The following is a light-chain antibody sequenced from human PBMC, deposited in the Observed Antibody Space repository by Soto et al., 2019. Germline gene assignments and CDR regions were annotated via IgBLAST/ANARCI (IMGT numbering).Light chain of an antibody. CDR2: DVS. CDR3: SSYTSSSIYV. Sequence: QSVLTQPASVSGSPGQSITIPCTGTSSDVGGYNYVSWYQQHPGKAPKLMIYDVSNRPSGVSNRFSGSKSGNTASLTISGLQAEDEADYYCSSYTSSSIYVFGTGTKLTVL. J-gene: IGLJ1*01. CDR1: SSDVGGYNY. V-gene: IGLV2-14*01.